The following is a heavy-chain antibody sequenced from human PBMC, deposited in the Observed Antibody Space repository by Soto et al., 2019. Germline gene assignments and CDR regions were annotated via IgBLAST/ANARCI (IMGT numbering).Heavy chain of an antibody. D-gene: IGHD3-22*01. CDR2: IYPGDSDT. CDR3: VRGDSSDYYTAAPADY. J-gene: IGHJ4*01. Sequence: PGESLKISCRASGYSFINYWIGWVRQKPGKGLEWMGIIYPGDSDTKYSPSFQGQVTISADKSINTAYLQWRSLKASDTALYFCVRGDSSDYYTAAPADYWGQGTLVTVSS. V-gene: IGHV5-51*01. CDR1: GYSFINYW.